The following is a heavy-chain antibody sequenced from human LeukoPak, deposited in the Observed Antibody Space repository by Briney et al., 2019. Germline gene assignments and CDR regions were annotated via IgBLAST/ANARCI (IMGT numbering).Heavy chain of an antibody. CDR3: ASSFGYDYVWGSYRHQLDY. J-gene: IGHJ4*02. Sequence: ASVKVSCKASGYTSTSYDINWVRQATGQGLEWMGWMNPNSGNTGYAQKFQGRVTMTRNTSISTAYMELSSLRSEDTAVYYCASSFGYDYVWGSYRHQLDYWGQGTLVTVSS. CDR2: MNPNSGNT. CDR1: GYTSTSYD. V-gene: IGHV1-8*01. D-gene: IGHD3-16*02.